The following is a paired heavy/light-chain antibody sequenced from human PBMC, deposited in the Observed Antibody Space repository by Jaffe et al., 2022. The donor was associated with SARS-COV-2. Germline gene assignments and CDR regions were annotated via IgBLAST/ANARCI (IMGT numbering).Heavy chain of an antibody. CDR3: AKEVGAPRAFDC. CDR1: GFPFSNFA. V-gene: IGHV3-23*01. Sequence: QMLQSGGGLVPPGGSLRLSCAGSGFPFSNFAMAWVRHTPGKGLEWVATISSRADYTNYADSVRGRFTISRDKNTLFLQMDILRADDTALYYCAKEVGAPRAFDCWGQGSLVTVS. D-gene: IGHD1-26*01. CDR2: ISSRADYT. J-gene: IGHJ4*02.
Light chain of an antibody. CDR1: QSFRSN. CDR3: QHYSNWPLT. CDR2: AAS. Sequence: EIVMTQSPATLSVSPGERVTLSCRASQSFRSNLAWYQQKPGQAPRLLIYAASTRATGVPARFSGSESGTDFTLTISSLQSEDFAVYYCQHYSNWPLTFGGGTKVEIK. V-gene: IGKV3-15*01. J-gene: IGKJ4*01.